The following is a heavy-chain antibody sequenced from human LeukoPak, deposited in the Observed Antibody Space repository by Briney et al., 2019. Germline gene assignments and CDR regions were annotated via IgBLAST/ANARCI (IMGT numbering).Heavy chain of an antibody. CDR1: GGSISSYY. CDR2: IYYSGST. J-gene: IGHJ3*02. Sequence: SETLSLTCTVSGGSISSYYWSWIRQPPGKGLEWIGYIYYSGSTNYNPSLKSRVTISVDTSKNQSSLKLSSVTAADTAVYYCACQTNDAFDIWGQGTMVTVSS. CDR3: ACQTNDAFDI. V-gene: IGHV4-59*08.